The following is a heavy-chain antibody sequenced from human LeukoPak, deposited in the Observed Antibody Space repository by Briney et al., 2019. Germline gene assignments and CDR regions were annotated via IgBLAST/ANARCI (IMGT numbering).Heavy chain of an antibody. CDR3: ARVVHFVLRFWEEDYMDV. J-gene: IGHJ6*03. V-gene: IGHV4-31*03. Sequence: SETLSLTCTVSGGSINNGGYYWSWIRQHPGKGLEWIGYIYYSGSSYYNPSLRSRVTISVDTSKNHFSLKLSSVTAADTAVYYCARVVHFVLRFWEEDYMDVWGKGTTVTVSS. D-gene: IGHD3-3*01. CDR2: IYYSGSS. CDR1: GGSINNGGYY.